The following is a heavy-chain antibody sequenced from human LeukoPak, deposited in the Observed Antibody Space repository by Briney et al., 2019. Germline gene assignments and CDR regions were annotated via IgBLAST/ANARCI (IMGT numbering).Heavy chain of an antibody. J-gene: IGHJ1*01. CDR1: GFTFSSYG. D-gene: IGHD3-9*01. CDR3: AKDVNRSLRYFDWLLPAEYFQH. Sequence: GRSLRLSCAASGFTFSSYGMHWVRRAPGKGLEWVAVISYDGSNKYYADSVRGRFTISRDNSKNTLYLQMNSMRAEDKAVYYCAKDVNRSLRYFDWLLPAEYFQHWGQGTLVTVSS. CDR2: ISYDGSNK. V-gene: IGHV3-30*18.